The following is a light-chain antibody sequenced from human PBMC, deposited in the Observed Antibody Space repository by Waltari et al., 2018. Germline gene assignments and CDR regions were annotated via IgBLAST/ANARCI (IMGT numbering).Light chain of an antibody. CDR1: QNINKRS. Sequence: EIVLTQSPGTLSSSPGETVNISCRASQNINKRSLAWYRHKPGQAPRLLIYETSETATGIPDMFSGSGSGTEFTLTISRLEPEDFVVYYCQRYGFSATFGPGTKVEIK. CDR2: ETS. J-gene: IGKJ3*01. CDR3: QRYGFSAT. V-gene: IGKV3-20*01.